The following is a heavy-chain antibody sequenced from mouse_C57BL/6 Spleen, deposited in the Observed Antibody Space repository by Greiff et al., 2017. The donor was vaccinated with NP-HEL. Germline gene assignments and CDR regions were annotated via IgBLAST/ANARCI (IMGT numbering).Heavy chain of an antibody. CDR1: GYTFTDHT. J-gene: IGHJ2*01. CDR2: IYPRDGST. Sequence: QVQLQQSDAELVKPGASVKISCKVSGYTFTDHTIHWMKQRPEQGLEWIGYIYPRDGSTKYNEKFKGKATLTADKSSSTAYMQLNSLISEDSAVYFCARRDIVRYDGYYVDYWGQGTTLTVSS. CDR3: ARRDIVRYDGYYVDY. V-gene: IGHV1-78*01. D-gene: IGHD2-3*01.